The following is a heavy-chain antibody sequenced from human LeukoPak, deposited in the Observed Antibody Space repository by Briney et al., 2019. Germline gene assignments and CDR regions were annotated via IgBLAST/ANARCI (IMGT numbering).Heavy chain of an antibody. CDR3: ARDFRGCMDV. Sequence: GGSLRLSCAASGFTLNTYDMHWVRQVTGKGLQWVSAIRTEGDTYYLDSVKGRFTISRDNAKNSLYLQMNSLTAGDTAVYYCARDFRGCMDVWGQGTTVSVSS. CDR1: GFTLNTYD. J-gene: IGHJ6*02. D-gene: IGHD2/OR15-2a*01. V-gene: IGHV3-13*04. CDR2: IRTEGDT.